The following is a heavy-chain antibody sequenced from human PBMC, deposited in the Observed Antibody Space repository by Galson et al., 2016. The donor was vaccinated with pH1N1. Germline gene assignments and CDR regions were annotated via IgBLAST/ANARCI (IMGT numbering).Heavy chain of an antibody. D-gene: IGHD6-19*01. J-gene: IGHJ4*02. CDR2: IYPGDSDT. CDR3: ARRSAVAGVDY. CDR1: GYSFSSHW. V-gene: IGHV5-51*01. Sequence: QSGAEVKKPGESLKVSCQGSGYSFSSHWIGWVLQMPGKGLEWIGIIYPGDSDTKYSPSFQGQVTFSADKSSNTAYVQWNRLKTSDTAMYFCARRSAVAGVDYWGQGTLVTVSS.